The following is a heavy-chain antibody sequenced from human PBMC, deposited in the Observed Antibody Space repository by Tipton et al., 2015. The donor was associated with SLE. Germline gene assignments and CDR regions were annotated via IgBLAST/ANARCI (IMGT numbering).Heavy chain of an antibody. CDR3: ATVADYFHDDMDV. D-gene: IGHD6-19*01. V-gene: IGHV3-23*01. CDR2: TSAIGGST. Sequence: SLRLSCAGSGFTFNNYALSLVRQAPGKGLEWVSATSAIGGSTFYADSVKGRFTISRDNSKSTLYLQMNSLRAEDTAVYFCATVADYFHDDMDVWGQGTTVIVSS. CDR1: GFTFNNYA. J-gene: IGHJ6*02.